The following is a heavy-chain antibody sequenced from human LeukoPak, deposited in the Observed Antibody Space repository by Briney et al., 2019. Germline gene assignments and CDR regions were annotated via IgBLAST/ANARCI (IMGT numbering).Heavy chain of an antibody. J-gene: IGHJ4*02. CDR2: IKQDGSEK. Sequence: SGGSLRLSCAASGFMFSSSWMSWVRQAPGKGLEWVANIKQDGSEKHYVDSGKGRFTISRDNAKNSLYLQMNSLRAEDTAVYYCARGSDGSAWIPYLFDYWGQGTLVTVSS. CDR3: ARGSDGSAWIPYLFDY. D-gene: IGHD6-19*01. CDR1: GFMFSSSW. V-gene: IGHV3-7*02.